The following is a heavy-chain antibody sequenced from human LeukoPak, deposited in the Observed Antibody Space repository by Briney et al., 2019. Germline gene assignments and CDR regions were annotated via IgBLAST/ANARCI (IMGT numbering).Heavy chain of an antibody. CDR3: ARGSGDFIWGTKGYFFDY. J-gene: IGHJ4*02. Sequence: PSETLSLTCAVSDYSISSGYCWGWIRQSPGKGPEWIGSIHYTGRTDYIPSLKSRVAISLQTSKNQFSLNLSSVAAADTAVYYCARGSGDFIWGTKGYFFDYWGQGTLVTVSS. V-gene: IGHV4-38-2*01. CDR1: DYSISSGYC. CDR2: IHYTGRT. D-gene: IGHD3-16*01.